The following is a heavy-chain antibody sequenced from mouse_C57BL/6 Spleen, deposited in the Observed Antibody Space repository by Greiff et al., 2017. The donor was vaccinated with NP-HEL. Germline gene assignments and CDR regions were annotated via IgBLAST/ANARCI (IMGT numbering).Heavy chain of an antibody. V-gene: IGHV1-61*01. CDR1: GYTFTSYW. J-gene: IGHJ2*01. CDR2: IYPSDSET. Sequence: QVQLQQPGAELVRPGSSVKLSCKASGYTFTSYWMDWVKQRPGQGLEWIGNIYPSDSETHYNQKFKDKATLTVDKSSSTAYMQLSSLTSEDSAVYYCARSETHYGSSPFDYWGQGTTLTVSS. CDR3: ARSETHYGSSPFDY. D-gene: IGHD1-1*01.